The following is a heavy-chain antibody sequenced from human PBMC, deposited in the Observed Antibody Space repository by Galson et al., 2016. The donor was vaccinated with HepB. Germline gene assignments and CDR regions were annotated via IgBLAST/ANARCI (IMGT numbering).Heavy chain of an antibody. V-gene: IGHV3-30*18. CDR2: TSNGGSNK. CDR3: AKERQSGYCSSTDCYGLDY. D-gene: IGHD2-2*01. J-gene: IGHJ4*02. Sequence: SLRLSCAASGFTFSNYGMHWVRQAPGKGLEWVAVTSNGGSNKYYADSVKGRFTISRDNSKNTLYLQMNSLRAEDTAVYYCAKERQSGYCSSTDCYGLDYWGQGALVTVSS. CDR1: GFTFSNYG.